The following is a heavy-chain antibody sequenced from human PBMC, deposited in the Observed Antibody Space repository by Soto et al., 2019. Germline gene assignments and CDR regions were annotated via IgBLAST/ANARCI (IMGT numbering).Heavy chain of an antibody. CDR1: GFTFSSYG. J-gene: IGHJ5*02. CDR2: ISYDGSNK. D-gene: IGHD4-4*01. V-gene: IGHV3-30*18. CDR3: AKDMDYSVFNWFDP. Sequence: GESLKISCAASGFTFSSYGMHWVRQAPGKGLEWVAVISYDGSNKYYADSVKGRFTISRDNSKNTLYLQMNSLRAEDTAVYYCAKDMDYSVFNWFDPWGQGTLVTVSS.